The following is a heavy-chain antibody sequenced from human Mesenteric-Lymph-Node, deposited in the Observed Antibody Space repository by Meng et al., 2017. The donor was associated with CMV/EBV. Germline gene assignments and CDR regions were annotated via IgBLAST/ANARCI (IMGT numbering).Heavy chain of an antibody. D-gene: IGHD1-26*01. CDR2: IRKDGSDK. J-gene: IGHJ4*02. CDR1: GFSFSKLG. Sequence: GGSLRLSCAASGFSFSKLGMHWVRQAPGKGLDWLAFIRKDGSDKYYADSVKGRFTISRDNSKNTLYLQMNSLTAEDTAVYYCAKMLEVGATTNFDYWGQGTRVTVSS. V-gene: IGHV3-30*02. CDR3: AKMLEVGATTNFDY.